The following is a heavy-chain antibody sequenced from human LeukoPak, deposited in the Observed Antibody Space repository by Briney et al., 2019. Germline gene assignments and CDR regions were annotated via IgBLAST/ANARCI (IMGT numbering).Heavy chain of an antibody. CDR2: IHYTGAT. V-gene: IGHV4-34*01. D-gene: IGHD3-9*01. CDR1: GGSITGYY. CDR3: ARGNNLSGYCFDF. Sequence: SETLSLTCAVYGGSITGYYWSWIRQPPGKGLEWVGEIHYTGATSYNPSLKSRATISIDTSKNQVSLKLSSVTAADTAVYYCARGNNLSGYCFDFLGQGALVTVSS. J-gene: IGHJ4*02.